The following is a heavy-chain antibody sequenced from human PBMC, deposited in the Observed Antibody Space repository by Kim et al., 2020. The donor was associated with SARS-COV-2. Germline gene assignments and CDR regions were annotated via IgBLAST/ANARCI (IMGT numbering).Heavy chain of an antibody. CDR3: RIAAAGISGH. D-gene: IGHD6-13*01. V-gene: IGHV3-30*03. CDR1: GFTFSSYG. Sequence: GGSLRLSCAASGFTFSSYGMHWVRQAPGKGLEWVAVISYDGSNKYYADSVKGRFTISRDNSKNTLYLQMNSLRTEDTAVYYCRIAAAGISGHWGQGTLVTVSS. CDR2: ISYDGSNK. J-gene: IGHJ4*02.